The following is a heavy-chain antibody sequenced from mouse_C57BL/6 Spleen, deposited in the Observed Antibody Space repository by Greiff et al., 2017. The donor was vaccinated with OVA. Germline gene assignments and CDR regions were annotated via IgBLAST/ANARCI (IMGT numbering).Heavy chain of an antibody. V-gene: IGHV1-42*01. CDR3: ARMGYDYDVDYAMDY. D-gene: IGHD2-4*01. CDR2: INPSTGGT. CDR1: GYSFTGYY. J-gene: IGHJ4*01. Sequence: VQLKQPGPELVKPGASVKISCKASGYSFTGYYMNWVKQSPEKSLEWIGEINPSTGGTTYNQKFKAKATLTVDKSSSTAYMQLKSLTSEDSAVYYCARMGYDYDVDYAMDYWGQGTSVTVSS.